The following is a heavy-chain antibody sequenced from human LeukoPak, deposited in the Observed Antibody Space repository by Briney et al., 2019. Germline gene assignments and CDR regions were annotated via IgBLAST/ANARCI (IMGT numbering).Heavy chain of an antibody. CDR2: ISGSGDNT. Sequence: PGGSLRLSCAASGFTFSSYAMSWVRQAPGKGLEWVSAISGSGDNTYYADSVKGRFTISRDNSKNTLYLQMNSLRAEDTAAYYCAKAPSSGSFYFDCWGQGTLVTVSS. CDR1: GFTFSSYA. D-gene: IGHD6-19*01. V-gene: IGHV3-23*01. CDR3: AKAPSSGSFYFDC. J-gene: IGHJ4*02.